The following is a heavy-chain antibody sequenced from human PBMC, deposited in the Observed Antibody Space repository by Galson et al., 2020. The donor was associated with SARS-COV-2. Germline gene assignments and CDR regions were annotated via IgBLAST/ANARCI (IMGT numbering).Heavy chain of an antibody. CDR1: GVSIRNYY. CDR3: VRDLVNYDILTGVES. D-gene: IGHD3-9*01. V-gene: IGHV4-4*07. CDR2: FYTSGST. J-gene: IGHJ1*01. Sequence: SETLSLTCTVSGVSIRNYYWSWIRQTAGEGLEWIGRFYTSGSTNYNPSLKSRVTMSVDTSKNQLSLRLRSVTAADTAVYYCVRDLVNYDILTGVESWGQGTLVTVSS.